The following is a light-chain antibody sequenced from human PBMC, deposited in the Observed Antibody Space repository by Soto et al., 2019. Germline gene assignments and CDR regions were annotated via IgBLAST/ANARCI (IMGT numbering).Light chain of an antibody. CDR1: QSDSSN. Sequence: EIVMTQSPATLSVSPGERATLSCRASQSDSSNLAWYQQKPGQAPRLLIYAVSTRATGIPARFSGSGSGTEFILTISSLQSEDFAVYYCQQYNKWPLTFGGGTKVEIK. CDR2: AVS. CDR3: QQYNKWPLT. J-gene: IGKJ4*01. V-gene: IGKV3-15*01.